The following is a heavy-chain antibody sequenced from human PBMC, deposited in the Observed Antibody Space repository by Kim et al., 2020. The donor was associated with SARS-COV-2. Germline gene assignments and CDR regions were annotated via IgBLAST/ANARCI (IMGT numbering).Heavy chain of an antibody. CDR3: VRDRHYGTGYDP. CDR2: ITWNGDAV. Sequence: GGSLRLSCAASGFTFGDYGMSWVRQFPGKGLEWVCGITWNGDAVDYVDSVKGRFSISRDNARNVLYLHMKSLRVEDTARYHCVRDRHYGTGYDPWGQGTLVTVSS. J-gene: IGHJ5*02. V-gene: IGHV3-20*01. D-gene: IGHD1-1*01. CDR1: GFTFGDYG.